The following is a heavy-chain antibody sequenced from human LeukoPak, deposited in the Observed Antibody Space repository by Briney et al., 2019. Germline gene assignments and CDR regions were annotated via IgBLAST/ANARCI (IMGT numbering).Heavy chain of an antibody. J-gene: IGHJ4*02. CDR1: GYTFTSYD. Sequence: ASVKVSCKASGYTFTSYDINWVRQATGQGLEWMGWMNPNSGNTGYAQKFQGRVTMTRNTSISTAYMELNSLRSEDTAVYYCARGPATLVVVAATDYFDYWGQGTLVTVSS. CDR2: MNPNSGNT. CDR3: ARGPATLVVVAATDYFDY. V-gene: IGHV1-8*01. D-gene: IGHD2-15*01.